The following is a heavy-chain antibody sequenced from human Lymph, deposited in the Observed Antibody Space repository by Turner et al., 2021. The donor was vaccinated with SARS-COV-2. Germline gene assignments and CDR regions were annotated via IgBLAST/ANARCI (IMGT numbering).Heavy chain of an antibody. CDR1: GFTVSSNE. V-gene: IGHV3-53*01. D-gene: IGHD4-17*01. Sequence: EVQLVESGGGLIQPGGSLRLCCAASGFTVSSNEMSWVRQAPGKGLECVSLIYSGGSTLYADSVKGRFTISRDNSKNTLYLQMNSLRADDTAVYYCARVLSYGDYFDFWGQGTLVTVSS. CDR3: ARVLSYGDYFDF. J-gene: IGHJ4*02. CDR2: IYSGGST.